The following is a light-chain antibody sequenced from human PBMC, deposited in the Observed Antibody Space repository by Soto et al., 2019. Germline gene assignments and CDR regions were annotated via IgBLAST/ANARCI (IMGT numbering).Light chain of an antibody. CDR1: SSDVGGYNY. J-gene: IGLJ1*01. V-gene: IGLV2-14*01. Sequence: QSALTQPASVSGSPGQSITISCTGTSSDVGGYNYVSWYQQHPGKAPKLMIYEVSNRPSGVSHRFSGSKSGNTASLTISGLQAEDEADYYCSSYTSSSIDDVFGTGTKVTVL. CDR2: EVS. CDR3: SSYTSSSIDDV.